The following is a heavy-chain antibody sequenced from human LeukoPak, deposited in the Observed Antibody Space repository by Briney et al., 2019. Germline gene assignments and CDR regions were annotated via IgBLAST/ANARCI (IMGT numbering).Heavy chain of an antibody. CDR1: GGSISSSSYY. V-gene: IGHV4-39*07. CDR3: ARYLVPAASFDY. D-gene: IGHD2-2*01. CDR2: IYYSGRT. J-gene: IGHJ4*02. Sequence: PSETLSLTCTVSGGSISSSSYYWGWIRQPPGKGLEWIGTIYYSGRTSYNPSLKSRVTISVDTSKNQFSLKLSSVTAADTAVYYCARYLVPAASFDYWGQGTLVTVSS.